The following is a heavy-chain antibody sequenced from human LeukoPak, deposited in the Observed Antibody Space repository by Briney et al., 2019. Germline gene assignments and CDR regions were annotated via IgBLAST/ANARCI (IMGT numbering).Heavy chain of an antibody. Sequence: ASVKVSCRASGYTFTSYAMHWLRQAPGQRLEWMGWINAGNGNTKYSQKFQGRVTITRDTSASTAYMELSSLRSEDTAVYYCARGQRYGPPFDYWGQGTLVTVSS. D-gene: IGHD5-18*01. CDR1: GYTFTSYA. V-gene: IGHV1-3*01. J-gene: IGHJ4*02. CDR3: ARGQRYGPPFDY. CDR2: INAGNGNT.